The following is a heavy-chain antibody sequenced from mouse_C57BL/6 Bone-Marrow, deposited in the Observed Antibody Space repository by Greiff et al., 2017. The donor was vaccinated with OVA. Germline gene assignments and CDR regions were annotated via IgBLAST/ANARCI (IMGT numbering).Heavy chain of an antibody. CDR3: ARELRFYYFDY. V-gene: IGHV3-1*01. D-gene: IGHD1-1*01. CDR1: GYSITSGYD. J-gene: IGHJ2*01. CDR2: ISYSGST. Sequence: EVKLMESGPGMVKPSQSLSLTCTVTGYSITSGYDWHWIRHFPGNKLEWMGYISYSGSTNYKPSLKSRISITHDTSKNHFFLKLNSVTTEDTATYYCARELRFYYFDYWGQGTTLTVSS.